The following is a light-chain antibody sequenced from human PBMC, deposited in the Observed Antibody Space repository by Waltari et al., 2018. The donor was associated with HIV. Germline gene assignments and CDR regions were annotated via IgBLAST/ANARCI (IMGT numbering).Light chain of an antibody. Sequence: QSALPQPPSASGSPGQSVAISCTGSSTDIGTYNFVSWYQHHPGKAPKLIIYDVTRRPPGIPDRFSGTKSGYTASLTVSDLQVEDEADYYCVSYTEKDTFLLFGGGTKLAV. J-gene: IGLJ2*01. V-gene: IGLV2-8*01. CDR2: DVT. CDR3: VSYTEKDTFLL. CDR1: STDIGTYNF.